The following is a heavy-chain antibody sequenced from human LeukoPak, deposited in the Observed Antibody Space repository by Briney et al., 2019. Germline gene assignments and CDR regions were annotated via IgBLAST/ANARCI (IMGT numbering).Heavy chain of an antibody. D-gene: IGHD3-3*01. CDR1: GYTFTSYY. Sequence: ASVKVSCKASGYTFTSYYMHWVRQAPGQGLEWMGIINPSGGSTSYAQKFQGRVTMTRDTSTSTVYMELSSLRSEDTAVYYCASEEASYYDFWSGYYKKGYYFDYWGQGTLVTVSS. V-gene: IGHV1-46*01. J-gene: IGHJ4*02. CDR3: ASEEASYYDFWSGYYKKGYYFDY. CDR2: INPSGGST.